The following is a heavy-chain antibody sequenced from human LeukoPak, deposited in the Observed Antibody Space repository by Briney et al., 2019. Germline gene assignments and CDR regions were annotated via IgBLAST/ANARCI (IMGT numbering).Heavy chain of an antibody. J-gene: IGHJ4*02. Sequence: ASVKGSCKASGYTFTSYAMHWVHQAPGQRLEWMGWINAGNGDTKYSQRLQGRVTISRDTSASTAYMELSSLRSEDTAVYYCAREDTAFDYWGQGTLVTVSS. CDR1: GYTFTSYA. CDR2: INAGNGDT. CDR3: AREDTAFDY. D-gene: IGHD5-18*01. V-gene: IGHV1-3*01.